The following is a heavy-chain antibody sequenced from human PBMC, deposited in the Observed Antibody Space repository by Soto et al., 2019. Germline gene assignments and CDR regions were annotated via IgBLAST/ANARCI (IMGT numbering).Heavy chain of an antibody. D-gene: IGHD3-3*01. V-gene: IGHV5-10-1*01. CDR1: GYSFTSYW. Sequence: PGESLKISCKGSGYSFTSYWVSWVRQMPGKGLEWMGRIDPSDSYTNYSPSFQGHVTISADKSISTAYLQWSSLKASDTAMYCCARLPRDPTIFGVVISLDYYYGMDVWGQGTTVTVSS. CDR2: IDPSDSYT. CDR3: ARLPRDPTIFGVVISLDYYYGMDV. J-gene: IGHJ6*02.